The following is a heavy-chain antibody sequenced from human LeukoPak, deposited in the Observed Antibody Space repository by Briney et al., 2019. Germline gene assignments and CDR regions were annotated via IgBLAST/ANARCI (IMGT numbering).Heavy chain of an antibody. V-gene: IGHV3-23*01. J-gene: IGHJ6*04. CDR2: ISGSGGST. CDR1: GFTFSSYA. Sequence: GGSLRLSCAASGFTFSSYAMSWVRQAPGKGLEWVSAISGSGGSTYYADSVKGRFTISRDNSKNTLYLQMNSLRAEDTAVYCCASDCGGGSCYYYYVWTSGAKGPRSPSPQ. D-gene: IGHD2-15*01. CDR3: ASDCGGGSCYYYYVWTS.